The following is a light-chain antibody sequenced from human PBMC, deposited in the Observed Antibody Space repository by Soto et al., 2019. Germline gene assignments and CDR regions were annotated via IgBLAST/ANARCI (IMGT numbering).Light chain of an antibody. CDR3: CSYAGSSTLV. J-gene: IGLJ2*01. CDR1: SSDAGSYNL. V-gene: IGLV2-23*01. Sequence: QSALTQPASVSGSPGQSITISCTGTSSDAGSYNLVSWYQQHPGKAPKLMIYEGSKRPSGISNRFSGSKSGNTASLTISGLQAEDEADYYCCSYAGSSTLVLGGGTKLTFL. CDR2: EGS.